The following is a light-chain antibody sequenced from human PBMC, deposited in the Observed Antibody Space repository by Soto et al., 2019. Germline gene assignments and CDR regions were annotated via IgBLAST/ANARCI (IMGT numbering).Light chain of an antibody. J-gene: IGKJ1*01. CDR2: AAS. CDR3: QQSYSTPRT. Sequence: DIQMTQSPSSLSASVGDRVTITCQSSQSISSYLNWYQQKPGKAPKLLIHAASSLQSGVPSRFSGSGSGTDFTLTISSLQPEDFATYYCQQSYSTPRTFGQGTMVDIK. CDR1: QSISSY. V-gene: IGKV1-39*01.